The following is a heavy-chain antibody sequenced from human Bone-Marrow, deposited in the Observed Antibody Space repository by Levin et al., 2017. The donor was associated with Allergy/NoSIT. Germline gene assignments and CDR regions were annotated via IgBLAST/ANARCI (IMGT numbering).Heavy chain of an antibody. D-gene: IGHD3-10*01. J-gene: IGHJ4*02. V-gene: IGHV3-23*01. CDR2: VGGGRGST. Sequence: GGSLRLSCTASGFNFNDYAMSWVRQAPGSGLEWVACVGGGRGSTNYADSVEDRFTVSRDTWGHTVFLQLDRLTVEDTAVSYCATASVRQRGFSPSPLNYFDHWGLGTLVAVSS. CDR3: ATASVRQRGFSPSPLNYFDH. CDR1: GFNFNDYA.